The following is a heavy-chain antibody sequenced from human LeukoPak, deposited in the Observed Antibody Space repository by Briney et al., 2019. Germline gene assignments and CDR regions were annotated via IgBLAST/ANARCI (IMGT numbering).Heavy chain of an antibody. CDR2: IYYSGST. CDR3: ARDIGGSSDY. CDR1: GGSISSYY. J-gene: IGHJ4*02. D-gene: IGHD3-10*01. Sequence: SETLSITCTVSGGSISSYYWSWIRQPPGKGLEWIGYIYYSGSTNYNPSLKSRVTISVDTSKNQFSLKLSSVTAADTAVYYCARDIGGSSDYWGQGTLVTVSS. V-gene: IGHV4-59*01.